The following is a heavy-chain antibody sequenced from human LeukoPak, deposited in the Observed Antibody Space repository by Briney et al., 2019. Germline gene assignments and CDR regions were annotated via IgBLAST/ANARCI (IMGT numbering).Heavy chain of an antibody. D-gene: IGHD6-19*01. CDR1: GFTVISSY. V-gene: IGHV3-53*01. J-gene: IGHJ4*02. Sequence: GGSLRLTCAASGFTVISSYMSWVRQAPGQGLEWVSVIYSGGSTYHEDSVKGRFTISRDNSKNTLYLQMNSLRAEDTAVYYCARLASDLYSSGWRGLLDQWGQGTLVTVSS. CDR2: IYSGGST. CDR3: ARLASDLYSSGWRGLLDQ.